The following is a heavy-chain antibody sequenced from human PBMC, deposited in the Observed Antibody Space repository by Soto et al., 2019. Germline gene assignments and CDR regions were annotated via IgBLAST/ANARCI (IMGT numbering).Heavy chain of an antibody. V-gene: IGHV1-58*01. CDR2: IVVGSGNT. Sequence: GASVKVSCKASGFTSTSSAVQWVRQARGQRLEWIGWIVVGSGNTNYAQKFQERVTITRDMSTSTAYMELSSLRSEDTAVYYCHSGVLRFLDPGAFDIWGQGTMVTVSS. CDR3: HSGVLRFLDPGAFDI. CDR1: GFTSTSSA. J-gene: IGHJ3*02. D-gene: IGHD3-3*01.